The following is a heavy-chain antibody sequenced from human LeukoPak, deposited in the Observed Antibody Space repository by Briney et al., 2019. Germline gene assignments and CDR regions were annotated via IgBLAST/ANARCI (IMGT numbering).Heavy chain of an antibody. D-gene: IGHD5-12*01. CDR2: IYYSGST. J-gene: IGHJ4*02. Sequence: SETLSLTCTVSGASIGLYYWSWIRQPPGKGLEGTGYIYYSGSTYYNPSLKSRGTISVDTSKNQFSLKLSSVTAADTAVYYCARGVASGYETGGFDYWGQGTLVTVSS. V-gene: IGHV4-59*06. CDR1: GASIGLYY. CDR3: ARGVASGYETGGFDY.